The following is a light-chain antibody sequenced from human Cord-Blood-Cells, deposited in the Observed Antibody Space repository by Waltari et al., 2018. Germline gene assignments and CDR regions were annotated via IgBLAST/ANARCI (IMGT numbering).Light chain of an antibody. J-gene: IGKJ4*01. CDR3: QQRSNWPPA. V-gene: IGKV3-11*01. Sequence: EIVLTQSPAPLYLSSVELATLSCRASQSVSSYLAWYQQKPVQAPRLLIYDASNRATGIPARFSGSGSGTDFTLTISSLEPEDFAVYYCQQRSNWPPAFGGGTKVEIK. CDR1: QSVSSY. CDR2: DAS.